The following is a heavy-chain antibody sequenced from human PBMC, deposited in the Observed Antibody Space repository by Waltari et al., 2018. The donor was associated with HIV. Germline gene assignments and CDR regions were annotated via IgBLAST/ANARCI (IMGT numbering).Heavy chain of an antibody. CDR3: ARKGPKEQTARRIVPVWALDV. CDR2: IYGDGSGQ. V-gene: IGHV3-33*01. CDR1: RLCFNELE. Sequence: VLWDEAGGGVGRRGRSLRRSCAAARLCFNELEVLWVRAGPGRGLGLVAFIYGDGSGQHYADAGKVRFTISRHNSRNMLYLQMNSLTDEDTAVYYCARKGPKEQTARRIVPVWALDVWGQGTTVTVSS. D-gene: IGHD3-16*01. J-gene: IGHJ6*02.